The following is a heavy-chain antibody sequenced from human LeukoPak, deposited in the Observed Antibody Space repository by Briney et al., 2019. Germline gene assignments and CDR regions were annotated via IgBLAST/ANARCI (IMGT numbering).Heavy chain of an antibody. Sequence: GGSLRLSCAASGFTFSTYAMSWVRQAPGKGLEWVSAISGGGGSTYYADSVKGRFTISRDNSKNTLFLQMNSLRAEDTALCYCAKGDTAMVYDAFDIWGQGTMVTVSS. CDR1: GFTFSTYA. CDR2: ISGGGGST. CDR3: AKGDTAMVYDAFDI. J-gene: IGHJ3*02. D-gene: IGHD5-18*01. V-gene: IGHV3-23*01.